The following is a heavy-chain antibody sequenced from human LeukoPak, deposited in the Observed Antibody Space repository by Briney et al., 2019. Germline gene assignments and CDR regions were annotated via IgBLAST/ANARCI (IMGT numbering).Heavy chain of an antibody. J-gene: IGHJ6*02. CDR1: GFTVSSNY. Sequence: GGSLRLSCAASGFTVSSNYMSWVRQAPGKGLEWVSVIYSGGSTYYADSVKGRFTISRHNSKNTLHLQMNSLRAEDTAVYYCARARGDYYYYGMDVWGQGTTVTVSS. CDR2: IYSGGST. V-gene: IGHV3-53*04. CDR3: ARARGDYYYYGMDV.